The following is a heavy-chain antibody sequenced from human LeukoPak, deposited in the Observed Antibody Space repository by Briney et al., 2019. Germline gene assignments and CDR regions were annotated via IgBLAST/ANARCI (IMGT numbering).Heavy chain of an antibody. J-gene: IGHJ4*02. CDR1: GYTFTGYY. V-gene: IGHV1-2*04. D-gene: IGHD1-26*01. CDR3: ARESKVGATGDLDY. CDR2: INPNSGGT. Sequence: ASVKVSCKASGYTFTGYYMHWVRQAPGQGLEWMGWINPNSGGTNYAQKFQGWVTMTRDTSISTAYMELSRLRSDDTAVYYCARESKVGATGDLDYWGQGTLVTVSS.